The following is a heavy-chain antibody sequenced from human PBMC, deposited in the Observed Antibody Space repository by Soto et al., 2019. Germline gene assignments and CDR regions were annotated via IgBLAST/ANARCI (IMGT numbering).Heavy chain of an antibody. CDR3: ARIYGGYYFDY. D-gene: IGHD4-17*01. V-gene: IGHV4-30-4*01. CDR1: GFSISSGDNY. J-gene: IGHJ4*02. Sequence: SETLSLTCTFSGFSISSGDNYLSWIRQSPGKGLEWIGYIYNSENTYYNPSLKSRVTISVDTSKNQFSLKLSSVTAADTAVYYCARIYGGYYFDYWGQGTLVTVSS. CDR2: IYNSENT.